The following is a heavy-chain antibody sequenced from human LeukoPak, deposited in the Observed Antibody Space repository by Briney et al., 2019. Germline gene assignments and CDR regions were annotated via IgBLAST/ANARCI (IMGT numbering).Heavy chain of an antibody. J-gene: IGHJ4*02. V-gene: IGHV3-33*01. Sequence: GKFLRLSCAASGFTFSNYGMHWVRQAPGKGLEWVAGIWYDGGKKYYADSVRGRFTISRDNSKNTVYLQMSSLRAEDTAVFYCARDRGYGGNAAFDYWGQGTLVTVSS. CDR2: IWYDGGKK. CDR3: ARDRGYGGNAAFDY. D-gene: IGHD4-23*01. CDR1: GFTFSNYG.